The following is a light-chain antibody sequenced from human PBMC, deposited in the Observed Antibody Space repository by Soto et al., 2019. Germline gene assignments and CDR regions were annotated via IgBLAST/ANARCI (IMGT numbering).Light chain of an antibody. Sequence: EIVLTQSPGTLSLSPGERASLSCRGSQSIANSLAWYQQKPGQAPRLLIFGASNRATGIPDRFSGSGSGTDFTLTISRLEPEDFAVYHCQQYGGSPRTFGQGTKVERK. V-gene: IGKV3-20*01. CDR3: QQYGGSPRT. CDR2: GAS. J-gene: IGKJ1*01. CDR1: QSIANS.